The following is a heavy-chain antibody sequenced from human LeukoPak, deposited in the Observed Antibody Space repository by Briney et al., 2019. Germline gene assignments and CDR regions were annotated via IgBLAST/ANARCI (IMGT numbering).Heavy chain of an antibody. CDR2: IYHSGST. CDR1: GGSISSDSYY. V-gene: IGHV4-39*01. D-gene: IGHD2-21*02. J-gene: IGHJ3*02. CDR3: ATQPSYCGGDCRPSAFDI. Sequence: SETLSLTCTVSGGSISSDSYYWSWIRQPAGKGLEWIGEIYHSGSTNYNPSLKSRVTISVDTSKNQFSLKLSSVTAADTAVYYCATQPSYCGGDCRPSAFDIWGQGTMVTVSS.